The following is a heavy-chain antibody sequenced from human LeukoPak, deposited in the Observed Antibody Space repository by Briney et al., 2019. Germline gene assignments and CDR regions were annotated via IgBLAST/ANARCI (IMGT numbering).Heavy chain of an antibody. V-gene: IGHV1-18*01. D-gene: IGHD6-13*01. CDR1: GYTFTNYG. CDR3: ARGGVSSSWYRTPDY. Sequence: ASVKVSCKASGYTFTNYGISWVRQAPGQGLERMGWISTYNGNTNYAQKLQGRVTMTTDTSTSTAYMELRSLRSDDTAAYYCARGGVSSSWYRTPDYWGQGTLVTVSS. J-gene: IGHJ4*02. CDR2: ISTYNGNT.